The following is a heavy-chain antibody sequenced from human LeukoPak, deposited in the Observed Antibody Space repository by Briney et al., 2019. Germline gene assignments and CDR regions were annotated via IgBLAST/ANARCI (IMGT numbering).Heavy chain of an antibody. CDR1: GFTFSSYA. J-gene: IGHJ4*02. Sequence: GGSLRLSCAASGFTFSSYAMHWVRQAPGKGLEYVSAISSNGGSTYYANSVKGRFTISRDNSKNTLYLQMGSLRAEDMAVYYCARGGYGDYKGVYFDYWGQGTLVTVSS. CDR3: ARGGYGDYKGVYFDY. V-gene: IGHV3-64*01. D-gene: IGHD4-17*01. CDR2: ISSNGGST.